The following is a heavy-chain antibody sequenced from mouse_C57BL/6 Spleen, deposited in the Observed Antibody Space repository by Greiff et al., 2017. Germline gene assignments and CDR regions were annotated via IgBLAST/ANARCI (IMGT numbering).Heavy chain of an antibody. D-gene: IGHD1-1*01. Sequence: VQLQQPGAELVKPGASVKLSCKASGYTFTSYWMQWVKQRPGQGLEWIGEIDPSDSYTNYNQKFKGKATLTVDTSSSPAYMQLSSLTSEDSAVYYCARGFYYGSSLSFDYWGQGTTLTVSS. CDR3: ARGFYYGSSLSFDY. CDR1: GYTFTSYW. J-gene: IGHJ2*01. CDR2: IDPSDSYT. V-gene: IGHV1-50*01.